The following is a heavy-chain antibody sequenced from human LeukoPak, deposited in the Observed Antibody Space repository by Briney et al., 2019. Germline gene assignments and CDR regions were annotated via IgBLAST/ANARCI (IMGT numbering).Heavy chain of an antibody. J-gene: IGHJ4*02. V-gene: IGHV4-39*01. CDR3: ARQSLGDSSGYYTSPFDC. CDR1: GGSISSYY. CDR2: IYYSGST. Sequence: PSETLSLTCTVSGGSISSYYWGWIRQPPGKGLEWIGSIYYSGSTYYNPSLKSRVTISVDTSKNQFSLKLSSVTAADTAVYYCARQSLGDSSGYYTSPFDCWGQGTLVTVSS. D-gene: IGHD3-22*01.